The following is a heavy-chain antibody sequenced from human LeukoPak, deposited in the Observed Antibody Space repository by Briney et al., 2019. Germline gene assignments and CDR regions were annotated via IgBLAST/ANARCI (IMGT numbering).Heavy chain of an antibody. Sequence: GGSLRPSCAASGFSFSNYWMHWVRQAPGKGLVWVSRINGDGTNIRYADSVKGRFTISRDNAKSTLFLEMNSLRVEDTAVYYCYGSGSYWDFDHWGHGTLVTVSS. J-gene: IGHJ4*01. CDR3: YGSGSYWDFDH. CDR2: INGDGTNI. V-gene: IGHV3-74*01. D-gene: IGHD3-10*01. CDR1: GFSFSNYW.